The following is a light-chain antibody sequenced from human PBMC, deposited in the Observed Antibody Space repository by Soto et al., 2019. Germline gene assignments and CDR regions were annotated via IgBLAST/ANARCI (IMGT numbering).Light chain of an antibody. CDR2: XXX. V-gene: IGLV2-14*01. CDR1: SSEFGTYNY. CDR3: FSYTSSGTYV. J-gene: IGLJ1*01. Sequence: QSALTKPSSGSGPPGQSVTISCTGNSSEFGTYNYVSWYEHRPGKAXKRMXYXXXXXXLGVSNRFSGSKSGNTASLTISGLQAEDETDYYCFSYTSSGTYVFGTGTKVTVL.